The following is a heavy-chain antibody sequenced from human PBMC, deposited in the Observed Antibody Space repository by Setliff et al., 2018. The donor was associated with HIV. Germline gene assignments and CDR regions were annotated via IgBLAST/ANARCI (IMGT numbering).Heavy chain of an antibody. V-gene: IGHV4-38-2*01. Sequence: SETLSLTCAIPDQLISSGNYWGWIRQPPGRGLEWIGSVYDSGNTYYKPALESRAAISLDTSMNQFSLKLSSVTAADTAVYYCARGQLRYLANDYYFDYWGQGTLVSVSS. CDR3: ARGQLRYLANDYYFDY. D-gene: IGHD3-9*01. CDR2: VYDSGNT. CDR1: DQLISSGNY. J-gene: IGHJ4*02.